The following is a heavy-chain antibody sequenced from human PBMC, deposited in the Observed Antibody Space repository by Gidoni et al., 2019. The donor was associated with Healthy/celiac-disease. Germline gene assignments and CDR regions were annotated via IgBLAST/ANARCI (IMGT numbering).Heavy chain of an antibody. Sequence: QVQLVQSGAAVKKPGASVKVSCKVSGYTITELSMHWVRQAPGKGLEWMGGFDPEDGETIYAQKFQGRVTMTEDTSTDTAYMELSSLGSEDTAVYYCATGPGNIAAANWFDPWGQGTLVTVSS. V-gene: IGHV1-24*01. CDR1: GYTITELS. CDR3: ATGPGNIAAANWFDP. CDR2: FDPEDGET. D-gene: IGHD6-13*01. J-gene: IGHJ5*02.